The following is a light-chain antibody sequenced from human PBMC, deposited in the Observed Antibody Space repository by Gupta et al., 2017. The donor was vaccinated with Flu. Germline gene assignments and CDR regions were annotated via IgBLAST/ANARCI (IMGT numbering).Light chain of an antibody. CDR2: QDA. Sequence: SYDLTQPPSVSVSPGQTASITCSGDKLEKKYVCWYQQKPGQSPVLVIYQDAKRPSGIPERFSGSNSGNTATLTISGTQAMDEADYYCQVWDSSVVVFGGGTKLTVV. V-gene: IGLV3-1*01. J-gene: IGLJ2*01. CDR3: QVWDSSVVV. CDR1: KLEKKY.